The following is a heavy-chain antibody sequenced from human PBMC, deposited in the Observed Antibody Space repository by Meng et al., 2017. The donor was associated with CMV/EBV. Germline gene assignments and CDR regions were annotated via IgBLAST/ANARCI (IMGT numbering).Heavy chain of an antibody. CDR1: GFTFSSYE. Sequence: GESLKISCAASGFTFSSYEMNWVRQAPGKGLEWVSYISSSGSTIYYADSVKGRFTNSRDNAKNSLYLQMNSLRAEDTAVYCCARDRTRSCDFWSGYYRGIRGYYYGMDVWGQGTTVTVSS. J-gene: IGHJ6*02. CDR3: ARDRTRSCDFWSGYYRGIRGYYYGMDV. V-gene: IGHV3-48*03. D-gene: IGHD3-3*01. CDR2: ISSSGSTI.